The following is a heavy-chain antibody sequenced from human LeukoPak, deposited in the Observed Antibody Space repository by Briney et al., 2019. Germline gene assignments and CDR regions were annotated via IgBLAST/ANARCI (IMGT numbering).Heavy chain of an antibody. CDR1: GGTFSRYA. CDR3: AGKSTATPGAHDWFFNL. D-gene: IGHD4-11*01. CDR2: IIPIFGTA. V-gene: IGHV1-69*01. J-gene: IGHJ2*01. Sequence: SVNVSCKASGGTFSRYAINWVRQAPGPGLECIGGIIPIFGTAKHAQKFQGRVTIPADEATSTAYMELSSLRSEDTAVYYCAGKSTATPGAHDWFFNLSGRGTPVTVSS.